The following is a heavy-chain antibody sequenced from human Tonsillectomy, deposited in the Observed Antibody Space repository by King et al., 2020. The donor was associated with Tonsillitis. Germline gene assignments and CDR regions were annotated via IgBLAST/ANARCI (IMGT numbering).Heavy chain of an antibody. D-gene: IGHD2-15*01. CDR2: INHSGST. V-gene: IGHV4-34*01. CDR3: ARGEGVAATDYYYYMDV. CDR1: GGSFSDYY. Sequence: HVQLQQWGAGLLKPSETLSLTCAVYGGSFSDYYWIWIRQPPGMGLEWIWEINHSGSTNYNPSLKSRVTILVDTSKNQFSLKLSSVTAADTAVYYCARGEGVAATDYYYYMDVWGKGTTVAVSS. J-gene: IGHJ6*03.